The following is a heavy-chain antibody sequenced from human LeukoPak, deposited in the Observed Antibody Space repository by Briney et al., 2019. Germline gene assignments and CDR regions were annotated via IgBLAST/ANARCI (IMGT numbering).Heavy chain of an antibody. D-gene: IGHD1-7*01. J-gene: IGHJ4*02. CDR1: GYTFTGYY. V-gene: IGHV1-2*02. CDR2: INPSSGGT. Sequence: ASVKVSCKASGYTFTGYYMHWVRQAPGQGLEWMGWINPSSGGTNYAQKFQGRVTMTRDTSISTAYMELSRLRSDDTAVYYCARASVVSRGTTGDYWGQGTLVTVSS. CDR3: ARASVVSRGTTGDY.